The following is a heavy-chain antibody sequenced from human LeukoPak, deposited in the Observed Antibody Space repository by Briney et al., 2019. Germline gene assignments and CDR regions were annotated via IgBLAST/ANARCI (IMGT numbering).Heavy chain of an antibody. CDR3: ATVQPSSSTAFSYYYYYMDV. Sequence: GASVKVSCKASGYTLTELSMHWVRQAPGKGLEWMGGFDPEDDETIYAQKFQGRVTMTEDTSTDTAYMELSSLRSEDTAVYFCATVQPSSSTAFSYYYYYMDVWGKGTTVTVS. V-gene: IGHV1-24*01. J-gene: IGHJ6*03. CDR2: FDPEDDET. D-gene: IGHD1-1*01. CDR1: GYTLTELS.